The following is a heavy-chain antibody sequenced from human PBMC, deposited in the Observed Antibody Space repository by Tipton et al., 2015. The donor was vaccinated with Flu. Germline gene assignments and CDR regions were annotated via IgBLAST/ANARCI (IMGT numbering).Heavy chain of an antibody. V-gene: IGHV4-38-2*02. CDR3: ARHMFLIASSRWHFDF. D-gene: IGHD2-21*01. J-gene: IGHJ4*02. CDR1: GDSISSRFF. Sequence: TLSLTCTISGDSISSRFFWGWIRQPPGEGLEWIGSISPSGTTYYSPSLSGRVAISLEMAENNFSLRLRFVTAADTAMYYCARHMFLIASSRWHFDFWGQGTLFTVSS. CDR2: ISPSGTT.